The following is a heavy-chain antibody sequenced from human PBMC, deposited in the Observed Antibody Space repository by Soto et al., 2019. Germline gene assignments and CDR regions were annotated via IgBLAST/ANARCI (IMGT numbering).Heavy chain of an antibody. CDR1: GGSFSGYY. CDR3: ARGSTGYSSSWYRY. CDR2: IYNSGST. J-gene: IGHJ4*02. D-gene: IGHD6-13*01. V-gene: IGHV4-59*08. Sequence: SETLSLTCVAHGGSFSGYYWNWVRQPPGKGLEWIGYIYNSGSTNYNPSLKSRVTISVDTSKNQFSLKLSSVTAADTAVYYCARGSTGYSSSWYRYWGQGTLVTVSS.